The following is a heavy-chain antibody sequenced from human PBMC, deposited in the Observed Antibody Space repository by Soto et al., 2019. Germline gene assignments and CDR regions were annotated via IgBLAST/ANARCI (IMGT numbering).Heavy chain of an antibody. CDR3: ARELYSCGGDCPYYMDY. D-gene: IGHD2-21*02. CDR1: GYPFTDYF. V-gene: IGHV1-46*01. Sequence: SVKVSCKTSGYPFTDYFIHWVRQAPGQGLEWMGIISLYHHSTSYAQKFQGRLTVTADTSTTTVYMDLSSLTSEDSAVYWCARELYSCGGDCPYYMDYWGQGTLVTVSS. CDR2: ISLYHHST. J-gene: IGHJ4*02.